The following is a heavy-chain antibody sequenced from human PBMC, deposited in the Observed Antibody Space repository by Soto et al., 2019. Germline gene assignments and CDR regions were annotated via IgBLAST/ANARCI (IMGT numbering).Heavy chain of an antibody. CDR2: ISAYNGNT. Sequence: QVQLVQSGAEVKKPGASVKVSCKASGYTFTSYGISWVRQAPGQGLEWMGWISAYNGNTNYAQKLQGRVTMTTDTSTSTAYMELRSLRSDDTAVYYCARGPATYYYDSSGLFVFDPWGQGTLVTVSS. D-gene: IGHD3-22*01. CDR3: ARGPATYYYDSSGLFVFDP. CDR1: GYTFTSYG. J-gene: IGHJ5*02. V-gene: IGHV1-18*01.